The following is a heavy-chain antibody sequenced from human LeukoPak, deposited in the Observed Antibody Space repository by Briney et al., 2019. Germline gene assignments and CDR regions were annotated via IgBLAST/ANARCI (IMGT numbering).Heavy chain of an antibody. CDR1: GFTFSSYA. J-gene: IGHJ4*02. D-gene: IGHD3-22*01. Sequence: GGSLRPSCAASGFTFSSYAMHWVRQAPGKGLEWVAVISYDGSNKYCADSVKGRFTISRDNSKNTLYLQMNSLRAEDTAVYYCARGPRLYYYDSSGHFDYWGQGTLVTVSS. CDR2: ISYDGSNK. V-gene: IGHV3-30-3*01. CDR3: ARGPRLYYYDSSGHFDY.